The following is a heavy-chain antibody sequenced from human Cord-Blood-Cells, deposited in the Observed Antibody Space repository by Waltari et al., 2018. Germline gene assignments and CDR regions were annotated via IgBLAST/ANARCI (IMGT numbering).Heavy chain of an antibody. CDR3: ARGDYDFWSGYYFDY. Sequence: WSWIRQPPGKGLEWIGEINHSGSTNYNPSLKSRVTISVDTSKNQFSLKLSSVTAADTAVYYCARGDYDFWSGYYFDYWGQGTLVTVSS. CDR2: INHSGST. V-gene: IGHV4-34*01. D-gene: IGHD3-3*01. J-gene: IGHJ4*02.